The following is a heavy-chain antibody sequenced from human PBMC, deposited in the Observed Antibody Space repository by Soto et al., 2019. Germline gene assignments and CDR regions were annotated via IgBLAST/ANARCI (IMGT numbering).Heavy chain of an antibody. V-gene: IGHV4-30-4*01. J-gene: IGHJ4*02. D-gene: IGHD3-10*01. CDR2: IYYSGST. CDR1: GGSISSGDYY. Sequence: SETLSLTCTVSGGSISSGDYYRSWIRQPPGKGLEWIGYIYYSGSTYYNPSLKSRVTISVDTSKNQFSLKLSSVTAADTAVYYCASTITMVRGVTQVPFDYWGQGTLVTVSS. CDR3: ASTITMVRGVTQVPFDY.